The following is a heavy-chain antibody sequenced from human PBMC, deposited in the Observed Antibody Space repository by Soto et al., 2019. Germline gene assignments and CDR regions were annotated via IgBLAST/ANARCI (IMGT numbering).Heavy chain of an antibody. CDR3: ARDEGVPAMVTAILDY. CDR1: GFNFHIYG. D-gene: IGHD2-21*02. CDR2: IWYDGSIE. Sequence: QLHLVESGGGVVRPGRSLRLSCAASGFNFHIYGMHWVRQSPGKGLEWVALIWYDGSIEYYADSVKGRFTISRDNSKKILSLQLNSLRAEDTAVYYCARDEGVPAMVTAILDYWGQGTLVTVSS. V-gene: IGHV3-33*01. J-gene: IGHJ4*02.